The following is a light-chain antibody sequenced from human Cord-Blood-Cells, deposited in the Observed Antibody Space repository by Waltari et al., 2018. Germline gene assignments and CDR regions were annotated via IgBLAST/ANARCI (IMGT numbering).Light chain of an antibody. V-gene: IGLV2-14*01. CDR3: SSYTSSSTWV. CDR2: DVS. Sequence: QPALTQPASVSGSPGQSITIPCPGPSSDVGGYTFAPWYQQHPGKAPKLMIYDVSKRPSGVSNRFSGSKSGNTASLTISGLQAEDEADYYCSSYTSSSTWVFGGGTKLTVL. CDR1: SSDVGGYTF. J-gene: IGLJ3*02.